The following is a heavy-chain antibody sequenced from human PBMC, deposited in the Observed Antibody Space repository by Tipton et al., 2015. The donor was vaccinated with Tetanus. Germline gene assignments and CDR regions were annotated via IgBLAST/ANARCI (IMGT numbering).Heavy chain of an antibody. CDR3: ARGITDGYNRRFDY. Sequence: TLSLTCTVSRGPISSYYWSWIRQPAGKGLEWIGHISNGNTDYAPSLKSRLTPSVDTSKNQISLNLRSVTAADAGIYYCARGITDGYNRRFDYWGQGALVAVSS. J-gene: IGHJ4*02. CDR1: RGPISSYY. D-gene: IGHD5-24*01. CDR2: ISNGNT. V-gene: IGHV4-4*07.